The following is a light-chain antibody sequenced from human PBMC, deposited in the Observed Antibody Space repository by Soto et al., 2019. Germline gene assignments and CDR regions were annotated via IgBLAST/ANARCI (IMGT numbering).Light chain of an antibody. CDR3: HQSCSPLLT. Sequence: EIVLTQSPCSLVFSSLERATLSVRTSQSVSSCYLAWYQHKPGQAPRLLIYGASSRALVIPDRFSGSGAGTHVTITISKLEPEDFQVYYSHQSCSPLLTFGPGTKVDIK. J-gene: IGKJ3*01. CDR1: QSVSSCY. CDR2: GAS. V-gene: IGKV3-20*01.